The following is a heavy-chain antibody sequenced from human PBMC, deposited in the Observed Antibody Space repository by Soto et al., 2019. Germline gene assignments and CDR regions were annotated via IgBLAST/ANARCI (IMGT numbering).Heavy chain of an antibody. D-gene: IGHD6-19*01. CDR1: GFTFSSYA. Sequence: EVQLLESGGGWLQPGGSLRLSCAASGFTFSSYAMSWVRQAPGKGLEWVSAISGSGGTTYYADSVKGRFTFSRDNSKITLYLQMNSLRAEDTAVYYCAKTANGWFSAFDIWGQGTMVTVSS. J-gene: IGHJ3*02. CDR2: ISGSGGTT. V-gene: IGHV3-23*01. CDR3: AKTANGWFSAFDI.